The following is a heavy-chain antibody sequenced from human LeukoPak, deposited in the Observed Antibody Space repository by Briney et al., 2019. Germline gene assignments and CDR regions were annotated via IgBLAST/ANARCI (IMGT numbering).Heavy chain of an antibody. CDR1: GGSISSTSYY. D-gene: IGHD1-20*01. CDR2: SYYSGST. J-gene: IGHJ4*02. V-gene: IGHV4-39*01. Sequence: SETLSLTCNVSGGSISSTSYYWVWIRQPPGKGLEWIGSSYYSGSTYYNPSLKSRVTISVDTSKNQFSLRLSSVTAADTAVYYCASSNWNDPFDYWGQGTLLTVSS. CDR3: ASSNWNDPFDY.